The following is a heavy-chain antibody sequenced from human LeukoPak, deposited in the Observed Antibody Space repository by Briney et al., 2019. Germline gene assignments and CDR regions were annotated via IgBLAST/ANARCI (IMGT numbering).Heavy chain of an antibody. D-gene: IGHD6-19*01. CDR2: ISSSGSTI. CDR3: ARGYSSGWSFDY. V-gene: IGHV3-48*03. Sequence: GGSLRLSCAASGFTFSSYEMNWVRQAPGKGLEWVSYISSSGSTIYYHANSVKGRFTISRDNAKNSLYLQMNSLRAEDTAVYYCARGYSSGWSFDYWGQGTLVTVSS. J-gene: IGHJ4*02. CDR1: GFTFSSYE.